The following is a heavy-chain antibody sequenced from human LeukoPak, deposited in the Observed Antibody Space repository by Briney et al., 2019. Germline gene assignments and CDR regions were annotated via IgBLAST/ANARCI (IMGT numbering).Heavy chain of an antibody. CDR2: INHSGAT. J-gene: IGHJ6*02. CDR1: GGSFSDYY. V-gene: IGHV4-34*01. CDR3: ARRVRGVSFYYYNGMDV. Sequence: SETLSLTCAVYGGSFSDYYWTWMRQSPGKGLEGIGEINHSGATDYTPSLKSRVTISVDTSKNQFSLKVRSVPAADTAVYYCARRVRGVSFYYYNGMDVWGQGTTVTVSS. D-gene: IGHD3-10*01.